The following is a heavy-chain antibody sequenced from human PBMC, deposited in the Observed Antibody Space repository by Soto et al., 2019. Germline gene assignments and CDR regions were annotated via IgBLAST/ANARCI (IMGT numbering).Heavy chain of an antibody. J-gene: IGHJ6*02. Sequence: ASVKVSCKASGYTFTSYGISWVRQAPGQGLEWMGWISAYNGNTNYAQKLQGRVTMTTDTSTSTAYMELRSLRSDDTAVYYCARDSGSLGYYDFWSGYSNGYYYYGMDVWGQGTTVTVS. D-gene: IGHD3-3*01. CDR2: ISAYNGNT. V-gene: IGHV1-18*01. CDR3: ARDSGSLGYYDFWSGYSNGYYYYGMDV. CDR1: GYTFTSYG.